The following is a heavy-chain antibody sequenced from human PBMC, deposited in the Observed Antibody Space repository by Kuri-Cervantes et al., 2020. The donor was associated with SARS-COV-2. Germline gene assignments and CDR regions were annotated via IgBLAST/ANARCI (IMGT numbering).Heavy chain of an antibody. D-gene: IGHD1-26*01. V-gene: IGHV4-34*01. CDR3: ARHDLVGTTDLDP. Sequence: SQTLSLTCAVYGGSFSGYKWNWIRQSPGKGLEWIGEINHSGSTNYNPSLKSRVTISVDTSKNQFSLKLSSVTAADTAIYYCARHDLVGTTDLDPWGQGTLVTVSS. J-gene: IGHJ5*02. CDR1: GGSFSGYK. CDR2: INHSGST.